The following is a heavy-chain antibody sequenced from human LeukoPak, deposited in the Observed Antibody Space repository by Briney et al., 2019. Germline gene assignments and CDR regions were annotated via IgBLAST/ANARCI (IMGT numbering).Heavy chain of an antibody. CDR1: GGSISSGSYY. V-gene: IGHV4-61*02. J-gene: IGHJ6*03. Sequence: NASETLSLTCTVSGGSISSGSYYWSWIRQPAGKGLEWIGRIYTRGSTNYNPSLKSRVTISVDTSKNQFSLKLSSVTAADTAVYYCARVPADIVATYYMDVWGKGTTVTVSS. CDR2: IYTRGST. D-gene: IGHD5-12*01. CDR3: ARVPADIVATYYMDV.